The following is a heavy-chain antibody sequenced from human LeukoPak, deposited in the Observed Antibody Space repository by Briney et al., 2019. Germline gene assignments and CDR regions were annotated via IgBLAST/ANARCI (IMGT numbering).Heavy chain of an antibody. V-gene: IGHV3-53*01. Sequence: PGGSLRLSCAASGFIFSDYYMSWIRQAPGKGLEWVSVIYSGGTTYYADSIKGRFTISRDNSKNTLYLQMNSLRAEDTAVYYCAGRYDSSGYPLYWGQGTLVTVSS. CDR3: AGRYDSSGYPLY. D-gene: IGHD3-22*01. J-gene: IGHJ4*02. CDR1: GFIFSDYY. CDR2: IYSGGTT.